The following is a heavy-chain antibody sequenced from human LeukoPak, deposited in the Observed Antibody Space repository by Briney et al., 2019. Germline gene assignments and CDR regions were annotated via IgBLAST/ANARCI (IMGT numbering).Heavy chain of an antibody. J-gene: IGHJ4*02. CDR2: ISAYNGNT. CDR1: GYTFTSYG. Sequence: ASVKVSCKASGYTFTSYGISWVRQAPGQGLEWMGWISAYNGNTNYAQKLQGRVTMTTDTSTSTAYMELRSLRFDDTAVYYCARVFRYCSSTSCYKYDYWGQGTLVTVSS. CDR3: ARVFRYCSSTSCYKYDY. D-gene: IGHD2-2*01. V-gene: IGHV1-18*01.